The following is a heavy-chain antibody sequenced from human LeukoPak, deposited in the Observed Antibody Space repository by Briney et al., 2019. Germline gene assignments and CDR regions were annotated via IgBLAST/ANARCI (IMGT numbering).Heavy chain of an antibody. D-gene: IGHD3-10*01. CDR3: AKDRGYASGTYCDC. J-gene: IGHJ4*02. V-gene: IGHV3-30*18. Sequence: PGGSLRLSCAASGLTFSSYAMHWVRQAPGKGLEWVAVISSDGSKKYYADSVKGRFTISRDNSKNTLYLQMDSLRAEDTAVYYCAKDRGYASGTYCDCWGQGTLVTVSS. CDR2: ISSDGSKK. CDR1: GLTFSSYA.